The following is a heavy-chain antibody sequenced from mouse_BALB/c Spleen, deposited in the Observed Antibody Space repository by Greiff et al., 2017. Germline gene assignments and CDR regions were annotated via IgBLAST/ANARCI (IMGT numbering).Heavy chain of an antibody. Sequence: QVQLQQSGAELVRPGVSVKISCKGSGYTFTDYAMHWVKQSPAKGLEWIGVISTYYGDASYNQKFKGKATMTVDKSSSTAYMELARLTSEDSAFYYCARSTVVATEEWFAYWGQGTLVTVSA. CDR3: ARSTVVATEEWFAY. J-gene: IGHJ3*01. V-gene: IGHV1S137*01. CDR1: GYTFTDYA. D-gene: IGHD1-1*01. CDR2: ISTYYGDA.